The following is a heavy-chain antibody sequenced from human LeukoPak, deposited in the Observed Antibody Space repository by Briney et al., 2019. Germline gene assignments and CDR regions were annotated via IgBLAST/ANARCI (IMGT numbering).Heavy chain of an antibody. V-gene: IGHV4-4*07. Sequence: PSETLSLTCAVYGGSFSGYYWSWIRQPAGKGLEWIGRIYTSGSTNYNPSLKSRVTMSVDTSKNQFSLKLSSVTAADTAVYYCARDIAAAGTLLDNYFDYWGQGTLVIVSS. D-gene: IGHD6-13*01. CDR1: GGSFSGYY. CDR3: ARDIAAAGTLLDNYFDY. J-gene: IGHJ4*02. CDR2: IYTSGST.